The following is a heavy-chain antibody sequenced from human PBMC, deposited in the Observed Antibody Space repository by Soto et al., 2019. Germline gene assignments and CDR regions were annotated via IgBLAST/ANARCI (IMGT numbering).Heavy chain of an antibody. CDR2: INPNSGGT. CDR1: GYTFTGYY. Sequence: ASVKVSCKASGYTFTGYYMHWVRQAPGQGLEWMGWINPNSGGTNYAQKFQGRVTMTRDTSISTAYMELSRLRSDDTAVYYCAREAGLDEGTGYYGSGSYYNAFDIWGQGTMVTVSS. J-gene: IGHJ3*02. V-gene: IGHV1-2*02. D-gene: IGHD3-10*01. CDR3: AREAGLDEGTGYYGSGSYYNAFDI.